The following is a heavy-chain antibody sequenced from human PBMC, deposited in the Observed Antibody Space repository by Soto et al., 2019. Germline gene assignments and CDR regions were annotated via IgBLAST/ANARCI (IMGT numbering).Heavy chain of an antibody. D-gene: IGHD6-6*01. J-gene: IGHJ4*02. CDR3: ASSSSPPYYFDY. CDR1: GFTFSIYA. V-gene: IGHV3-23*01. Sequence: WGSLRLSCAASGFTFSIYAMGWVRQAPGKGLEWVSAISGSGGSTYYADSVKGRFTISRDNSKNTLYLQMNSLRAEDKAVYYCASSSSPPYYFDYWGQGTLVTVSS. CDR2: ISGSGGST.